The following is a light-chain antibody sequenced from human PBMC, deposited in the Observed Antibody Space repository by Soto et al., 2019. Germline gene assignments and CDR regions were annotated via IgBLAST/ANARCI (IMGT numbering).Light chain of an antibody. V-gene: IGLV2-14*02. CDR2: DVN. CDR1: SSDVGSYNL. CDR3: ASYTRTTTLV. Sequence: QSVLTQPASVSGSPGQSITISCTGTSSDVGSYNLVSWFQHHPGKAPKLMIYDVNNRPSGISYRFSGSKSGNTASLTISGLQAEDEADYYCASYTRTTTLVFGGGTKVTVL. J-gene: IGLJ2*01.